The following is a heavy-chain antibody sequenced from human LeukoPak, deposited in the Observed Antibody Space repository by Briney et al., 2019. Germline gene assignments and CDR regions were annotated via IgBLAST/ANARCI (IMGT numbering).Heavy chain of an antibody. J-gene: IGHJ3*02. CDR1: GGSIGSYY. CDR2: IYYSGST. CDR3: ARRSPSDAFDI. V-gene: IGHV4-59*08. Sequence: PSETLSLTCTVSGGSIGSYYWSWIRQPPGKGLEWIGYIYYSGSTNYNPSLKSRVTISVDTSKNQFSPKLSSVTAADTAVYYCARRSPSDAFDIWGQGTMVTVSS.